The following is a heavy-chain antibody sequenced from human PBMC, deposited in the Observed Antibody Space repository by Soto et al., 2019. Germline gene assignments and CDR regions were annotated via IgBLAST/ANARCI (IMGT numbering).Heavy chain of an antibody. CDR1: GFTFSSYG. V-gene: IGHV3-33*01. CDR3: ARDLPGITMNGPNLDY. Sequence: GGSLRLSCAASGFTFSSYGMHWVRQAPGKGLEWVAVIWYDGSNKYYADSVKGRFTISRDNSKNTLYLQMNSLRAEDTAVYYCARDLPGITMNGPNLDYWGQGTLVTVSS. D-gene: IGHD3-22*01. J-gene: IGHJ4*02. CDR2: IWYDGSNK.